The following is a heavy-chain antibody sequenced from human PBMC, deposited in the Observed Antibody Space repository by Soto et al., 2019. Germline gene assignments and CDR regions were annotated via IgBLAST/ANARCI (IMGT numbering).Heavy chain of an antibody. CDR1: GGSISSSSYY. CDR2: IYYSGST. J-gene: IGHJ6*03. CDR3: ARHLKAGSPYYYYCYYMDV. D-gene: IGHD3-10*01. V-gene: IGHV4-39*01. Sequence: SETLSLTCTVSGGSISSSSYYWGWIRQPPGKGLEWIGSIYYSGSTYYNPSLKSRVTISVDTSKNQFSLKLSSVTAADTAVYYCARHLKAGSPYYYYCYYMDVWGKGTTVTVSS.